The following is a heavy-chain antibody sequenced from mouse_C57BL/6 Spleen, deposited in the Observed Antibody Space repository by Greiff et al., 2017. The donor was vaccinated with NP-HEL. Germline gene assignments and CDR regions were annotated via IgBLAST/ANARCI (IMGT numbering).Heavy chain of an antibody. CDR3: ARAITTRLAY. D-gene: IGHD1-1*01. CDR2: IYPSDSET. J-gene: IGHJ3*01. V-gene: IGHV1-52*01. Sequence: VQLQQPGAELVRPGSSVKLSCKASGYTFTSYWMHWVKQRPIQGLEWIGNIYPSDSETHYNQKFKDKATLTVDTSSSTAYMQLSSLTSEDSAVYYCARAITTRLAYWGQGTLVTVSA. CDR1: GYTFTSYW.